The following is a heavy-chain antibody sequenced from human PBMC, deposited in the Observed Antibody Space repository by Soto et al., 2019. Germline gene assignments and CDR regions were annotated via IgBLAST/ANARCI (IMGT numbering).Heavy chain of an antibody. CDR3: ARGGQLTPYYYFDS. V-gene: IGHV3-23*01. D-gene: IGHD1-26*01. Sequence: PGGSLRLSCAASGFTFGIDAMTWVRRAPGKGLEWVSSISAAGRRPYYADSVKGRFAISRDNSKNTLFLQMNSLRAEDTAVYYCARGGQLTPYYYFDSWGQGILVTVSS. CDR1: GFTFGIDA. CDR2: ISAAGRRP. J-gene: IGHJ4*02.